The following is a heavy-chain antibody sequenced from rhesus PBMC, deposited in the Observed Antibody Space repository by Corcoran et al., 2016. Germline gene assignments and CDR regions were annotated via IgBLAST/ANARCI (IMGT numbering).Heavy chain of an antibody. CDR2: IYGSGGGT. Sequence: QVQLQESGPGLVQPSETLSLTCAVSGGSISDDYYWSWLRQPPGKGLEWIGYIYGSGGGTNYNPALKNRVTMSIETAKNQFSLKRSSVTAADTAVYYCARDLYYGSSPYYFDYWGQGVLVTVSS. J-gene: IGHJ4*01. CDR3: ARDLYYGSSPYYFDY. D-gene: IGHD4-29*01. V-gene: IGHV4-106*01. CDR1: GGSISDDYY.